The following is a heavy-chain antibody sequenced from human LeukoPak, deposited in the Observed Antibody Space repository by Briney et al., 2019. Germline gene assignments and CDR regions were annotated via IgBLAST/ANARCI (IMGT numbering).Heavy chain of an antibody. Sequence: GGSLRLSCAASGFTFSSYSMNWVRQAPGKGLEWVSYISSSSSTIYYADSVKGRFTISRDNAKNSLYLQMNSLRAEDTAVYYCARDGPYGDYDEVWFDPWGQGTLVTVSS. CDR1: GFTFSSYS. D-gene: IGHD4-17*01. V-gene: IGHV3-48*01. CDR3: ARDGPYGDYDEVWFDP. CDR2: ISSSSSTI. J-gene: IGHJ5*02.